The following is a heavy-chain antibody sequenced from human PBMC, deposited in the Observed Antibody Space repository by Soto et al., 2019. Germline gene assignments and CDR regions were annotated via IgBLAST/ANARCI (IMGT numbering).Heavy chain of an antibody. J-gene: IGHJ4*02. CDR2: IYYSGST. V-gene: IGHV4-59*01. CDR3: AILKNDFWSGYFDY. Sequence: TSETLSLTCTVSGGSISSYYWSWIRQPPGKGLEWIGYIYYSGSTNYNPSLKSRVTISVDTSKNQFSLKLSSVTAADTAVYYCAILKNDFWSGYFDYWGQGTLVTVSS. D-gene: IGHD3-3*01. CDR1: GGSISSYY.